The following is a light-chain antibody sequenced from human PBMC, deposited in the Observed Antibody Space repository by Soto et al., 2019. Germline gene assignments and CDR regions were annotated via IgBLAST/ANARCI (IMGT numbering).Light chain of an antibody. CDR3: SSYAGSNSVL. Sequence: QSALTQPPSASGSPGQSVTISCTGMSSDVGGYNYVSWYQQHPGKAPKLMIYEVTKRPSGVPDRFSSSKSGNTASLTVSGLQAEDEADYYCSSYAGSNSVLFGGGTKLTVL. J-gene: IGLJ2*01. CDR2: EVT. CDR1: SSDVGGYNY. V-gene: IGLV2-8*01.